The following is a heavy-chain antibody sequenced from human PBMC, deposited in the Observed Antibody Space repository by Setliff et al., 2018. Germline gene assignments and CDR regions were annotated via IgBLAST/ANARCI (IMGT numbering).Heavy chain of an antibody. CDR1: GFTFSTYA. CDR2: IYSGDRNT. V-gene: IGHV3-23*03. D-gene: IGHD3-10*01. CDR3: ARDGVFYAMDV. J-gene: IGHJ6*02. Sequence: PGGSLRLSCAASGFTFSTYAMSWVRQAPGKGLEWVSTIYSGDRNTFYTDSVKGRFTISRDNAKDSLYLQMNSLRAEDTALYYCARDGVFYAMDVWGRGTTVTVSS.